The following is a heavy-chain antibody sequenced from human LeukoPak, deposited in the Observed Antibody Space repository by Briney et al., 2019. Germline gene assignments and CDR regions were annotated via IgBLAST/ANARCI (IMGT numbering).Heavy chain of an antibody. CDR1: GGTFSSYA. CDR2: IIPIFGTA. D-gene: IGHD3-9*01. CDR3: ARASGQAYYDILTGYAH. V-gene: IGHV1-69*01. J-gene: IGHJ4*02. Sequence: SVKVSCKASGGTFSSYAISWVRQAPGQGLEWMGGIIPIFGTANYAQKFQGRVTITADESTSTAYMELSSLRSVDTAVYYCARASGQAYYDILTGYAHWGQGTLVTVSS.